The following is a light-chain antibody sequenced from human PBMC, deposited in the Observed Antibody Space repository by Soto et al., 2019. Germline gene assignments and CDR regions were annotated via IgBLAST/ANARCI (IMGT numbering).Light chain of an antibody. Sequence: EIVFTQSPGTLSLSPGERATLSCRASQSVSSYLAWYQQKPGQAPRLLIYDASNRATGIPARLSGSGSGTEFTLTISSLESQDFAVYYCQQYYKWPLTFGGGTKVDIK. CDR3: QQYYKWPLT. J-gene: IGKJ4*01. V-gene: IGKV3-11*01. CDR1: QSVSSY. CDR2: DAS.